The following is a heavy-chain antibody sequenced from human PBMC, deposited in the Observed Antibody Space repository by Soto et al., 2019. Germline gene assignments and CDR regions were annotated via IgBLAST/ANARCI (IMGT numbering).Heavy chain of an antibody. Sequence: GGSLRLSCAASGFTFSTYAMNWVRQAPGKGLEWVSAISANGAYTYYADSVKGRFTVSRDNSVNALYLQMNGLRIEDTAVYYCAHPRGYGVFDAYDIWGQGTMVTVSS. J-gene: IGHJ3*02. CDR2: ISANGAYT. CDR1: GFTFSTYA. D-gene: IGHD2-8*01. CDR3: AHPRGYGVFDAYDI. V-gene: IGHV3-23*01.